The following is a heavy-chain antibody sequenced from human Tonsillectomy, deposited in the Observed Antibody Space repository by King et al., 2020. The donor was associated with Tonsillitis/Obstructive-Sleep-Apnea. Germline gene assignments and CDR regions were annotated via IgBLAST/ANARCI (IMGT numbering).Heavy chain of an antibody. CDR2: ISGDGDNA. CDR1: GFAFDDYA. D-gene: IGHD2-21*01. CDR3: AKAMWWGSYWPIDY. V-gene: IGHV3-43*02. J-gene: IGHJ4*02. Sequence: VQLVESGGGVIQPGGSLRLSCAASGFAFDDYAMHWVRQAPGKGLEWVSLISGDGDNAYYAASVKGRFTISRDNSKNSLYLQMNXLRTEDTAFYYCAKAMWWGSYWPIDYWGQGTLVTVSS.